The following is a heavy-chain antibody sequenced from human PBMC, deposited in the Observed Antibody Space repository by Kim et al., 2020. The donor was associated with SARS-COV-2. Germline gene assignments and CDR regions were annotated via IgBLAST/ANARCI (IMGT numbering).Heavy chain of an antibody. CDR3: AGQGHTFAFDV. CDR2: IYYSRST. J-gene: IGHJ3*01. Sequence: SETLSLTCTVSGGSISSSSYYWGWIRQPPGKGLVWIGSIYYSRSTNSNPSLQSPVTVSAATTKIHLSLRLISVTAAATAVYSCAGQGHTFAFDVW. D-gene: IGHD3-16*01. CDR1: GGSISSSSYY. V-gene: IGHV4-39*01.